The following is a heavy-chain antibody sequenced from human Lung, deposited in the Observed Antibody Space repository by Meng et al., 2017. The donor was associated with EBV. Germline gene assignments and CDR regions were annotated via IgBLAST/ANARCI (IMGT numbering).Heavy chain of an antibody. J-gene: IGHJ4*02. CDR3: SRDLAGSDDF. V-gene: IGHV3-74*03. CDR1: GFTFSRYW. CDR2: TNENGAIT. D-gene: IGHD1-14*01. Sequence: EVQVVEAGGALVPPGGSVRLSCAASGFTFSRYWMHWVRQAPGKGLEWVSRTNENGAITTYADSVKGRFTISRDNAKNTLYLQMNSLRAEDTAVYYCSRDLAGSDDFWGRGTLVTVSS.